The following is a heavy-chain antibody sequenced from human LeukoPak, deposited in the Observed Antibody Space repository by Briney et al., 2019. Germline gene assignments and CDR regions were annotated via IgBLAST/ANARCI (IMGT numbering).Heavy chain of an antibody. D-gene: IGHD3-22*01. CDR3: AKDQSGYYDTSFDP. CDR1: GFTFSSYA. V-gene: IGHV3-30*04. Sequence: SGGSLRLSCAASGFTFSSYAMHWVRQAPGKGLEWVAVISYDGSNKYYADSVKGRFTISRDNSKNTLYLQMNSLRAEDTAVYYCAKDQSGYYDTSFDPWGQGTLVTVSS. CDR2: ISYDGSNK. J-gene: IGHJ5*02.